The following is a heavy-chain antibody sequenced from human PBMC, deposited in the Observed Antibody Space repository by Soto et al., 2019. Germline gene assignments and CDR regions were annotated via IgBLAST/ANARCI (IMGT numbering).Heavy chain of an antibody. CDR2: ISSSSSYI. J-gene: IGHJ4*02. D-gene: IGHD2-2*01. CDR3: ARPGFVVVQAANDY. Sequence: EVQLVESGGGLVKPGGSLRLSCAASGFTFSSYSMNWVRQAPGKGLEWVSSISSSSSYIYYADSVKGRFTISIDNATKSLYLQMNSLRAEDTAVYYCARPGFVVVQAANDYWGQGTLVTVSS. V-gene: IGHV3-21*01. CDR1: GFTFSSYS.